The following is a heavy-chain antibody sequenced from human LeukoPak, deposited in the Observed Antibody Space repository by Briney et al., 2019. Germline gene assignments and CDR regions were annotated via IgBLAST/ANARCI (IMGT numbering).Heavy chain of an antibody. D-gene: IGHD1-26*01. Sequence: SVKVSYKASGGTFSSYAISWVRQAPGQGLEWMGRIIPIFGTANYAQKFQGRVTITADKSTSTAYIELSSLRSEDTAVYYCARGPRGGATRYYFDYWGQGTLATVSS. CDR2: IIPIFGTA. V-gene: IGHV1-69*06. CDR1: GGTFSSYA. J-gene: IGHJ4*02. CDR3: ARGPRGGATRYYFDY.